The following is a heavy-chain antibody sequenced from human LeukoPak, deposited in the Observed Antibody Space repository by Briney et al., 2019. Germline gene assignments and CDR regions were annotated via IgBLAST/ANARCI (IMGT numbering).Heavy chain of an antibody. CDR2: IWYDGSNK. CDR3: ARDGAGGGWYDY. Sequence: GGSLSLSCAASGFTFSSYRMHWVRQAPGKGLEWVAVIWYDGSNKYYADSVKGRFTISRDNSKNTLYLQMNSLRAEDTAVYYCARDGAGGGWYDYWGQGTLVTVSS. V-gene: IGHV3-33*01. D-gene: IGHD6-19*01. CDR1: GFTFSSYR. J-gene: IGHJ4*02.